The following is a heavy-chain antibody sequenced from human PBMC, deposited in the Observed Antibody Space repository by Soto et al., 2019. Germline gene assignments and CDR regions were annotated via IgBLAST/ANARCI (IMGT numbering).Heavy chain of an antibody. CDR3: ARAGPRHPYDYLAPAYYYGSGSYAGENNWFDP. CDR2: ISAYNGNT. D-gene: IGHD3-10*01. V-gene: IGHV1-18*01. J-gene: IGHJ5*02. CDR1: GYTFTSYG. Sequence: GASVKVSCKASGYTFTSYGISWVRQAPGQGLEWMGWISAYNGNTNYAQKLQGRVTMTTDTSTSTAYMELRSLRSDDTAVYYCARAGPRHPYDYLAPAYYYGSGSYAGENNWFDPWGQGTLVTVSS.